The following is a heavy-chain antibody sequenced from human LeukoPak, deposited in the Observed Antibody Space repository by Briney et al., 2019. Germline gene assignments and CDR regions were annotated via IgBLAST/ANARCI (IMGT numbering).Heavy chain of an antibody. CDR1: GFTFSSYS. Sequence: GGSLRLSCAASGFTFSSYSMNWVRQAPGKGLEWVSSISSSSNYIYYADSVKGRFTISRDNAKNSLYLQMNSLRAEDTAVYYCATLGIYSYGYGVRDPFDYWGQGTLVTVSS. J-gene: IGHJ4*02. D-gene: IGHD5-18*01. V-gene: IGHV3-21*01. CDR3: ATLGIYSYGYGVRDPFDY. CDR2: ISSSSNYI.